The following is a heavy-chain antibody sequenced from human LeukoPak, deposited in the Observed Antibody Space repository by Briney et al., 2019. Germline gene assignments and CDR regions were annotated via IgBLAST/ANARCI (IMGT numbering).Heavy chain of an antibody. CDR1: GGFISSYY. J-gene: IGHJ5*02. CDR3: ARGLTVTHNWFDP. CDR2: IYYSGST. D-gene: IGHD4-11*01. V-gene: IGHV4-59*08. Sequence: SETLSLTCTVSGGFISSYYWSWIRQPPGKGLEWIGYIYYSGSTNYNPSLKSRVTISVDTSKNQFSLKLSSVTAADTAVYYCARGLTVTHNWFDPWGQGTLVTVSS.